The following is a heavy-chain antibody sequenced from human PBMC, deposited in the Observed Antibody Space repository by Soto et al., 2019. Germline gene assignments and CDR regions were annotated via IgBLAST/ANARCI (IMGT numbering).Heavy chain of an antibody. CDR3: ARAHCSGGSCYSVQHWFDP. V-gene: IGHV4-4*02. J-gene: IGHJ5*02. Sequence: PSEILSLTCAVSGGSISSSSWWSWVRQPPGKGLEWIGEMYHSGSTNHNPSLKSRVTISVDKSKNQFSLKLSSVTAADTAVYYCARAHCSGGSCYSVQHWFDPWGQGTLVTVSS. CDR2: MYHSGST. CDR1: GGSISSSSW. D-gene: IGHD2-15*01.